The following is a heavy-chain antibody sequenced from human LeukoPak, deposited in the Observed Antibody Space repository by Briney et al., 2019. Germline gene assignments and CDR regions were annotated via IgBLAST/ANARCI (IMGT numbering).Heavy chain of an antibody. CDR2: ISYDGSNK. V-gene: IGHV3-30*18. CDR3: AKDFTIFGVVIPGDV. CDR1: GFIFRNYA. D-gene: IGHD3-3*01. J-gene: IGHJ6*02. Sequence: GASLRLSCAASGFIFRNYAMSWVRQAPGKGLEWVAVISYDGSNKYYADSVKGRFTISRDNSRNTLYLQMNSLRAEDTAVYYCAKDFTIFGVVIPGDVWGQGTTVTVSS.